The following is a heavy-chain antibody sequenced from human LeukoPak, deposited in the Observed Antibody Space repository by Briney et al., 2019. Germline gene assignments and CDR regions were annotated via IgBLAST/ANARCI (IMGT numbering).Heavy chain of an antibody. J-gene: IGHJ4*02. D-gene: IGHD6-19*01. V-gene: IGHV3-53*01. CDR1: GFTVSSNY. CDR3: ARDIRSGWSSGD. CDR2: IYSGGST. Sequence: GGSLRLSCAASGFTVSSNYMSWVRQAPGKGLEWVSVIYSGGSTYYADSVKGRFTISRDNSKNTLYLQMNSLRAEDTAVYYCARDIRSGWSSGDWGQGTLVTVSS.